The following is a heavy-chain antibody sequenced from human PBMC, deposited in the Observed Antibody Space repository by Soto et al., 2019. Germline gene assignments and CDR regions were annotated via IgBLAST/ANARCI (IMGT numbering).Heavy chain of an antibody. D-gene: IGHD3-22*01. V-gene: IGHV1-18*01. Sequence: GYSVKVSCKASCYTFTSYGISWVRQAPGQGLEWMGWISAYNGNTNYAQKLQGRVTMTTDTSTSTAYMELRSLRSDDTAVYYCARVGVHYYYHTSASQRGTGRLDWSLDPWGPGTTVTGSS. CDR1: CYTFTSYG. CDR3: ARVGVHYYYHTSASQRGTGRLDWSLDP. J-gene: IGHJ2*01. CDR2: ISAYNGNT.